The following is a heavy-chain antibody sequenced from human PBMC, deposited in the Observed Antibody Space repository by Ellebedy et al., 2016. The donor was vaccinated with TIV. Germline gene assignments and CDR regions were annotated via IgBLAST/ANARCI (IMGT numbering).Heavy chain of an antibody. D-gene: IGHD1-26*01. Sequence: PGGSLRLSCAASGFTFSNAWMNWVRQAPGKGLEWVSSISSSSSYIYYADSVKGRFTISKDNAKNSLYLQMNSLRAEDTAVYYCARSGSYYDAFDIWGQGTMVTVS. CDR3: ARSGSYYDAFDI. CDR2: ISSSSSYI. V-gene: IGHV3-21*01. J-gene: IGHJ3*02. CDR1: GFTFSNAW.